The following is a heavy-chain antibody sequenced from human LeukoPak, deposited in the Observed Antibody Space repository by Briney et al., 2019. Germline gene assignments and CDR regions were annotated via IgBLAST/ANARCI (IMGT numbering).Heavy chain of an antibody. V-gene: IGHV3-23*01. CDR3: AKAVYYDSSGSDY. CDR1: GFTFSSYA. Sequence: GGSLRLSCAASGFTFSSYAMSWVRQAPGKGLEWVSAISGSGGSTYYADSVKGRFTISKDNSKNTLYLQMNSLRAEDTAVYYCAKAVYYDSSGSDYWGQGTLVTVSS. J-gene: IGHJ4*02. D-gene: IGHD3-22*01. CDR2: ISGSGGST.